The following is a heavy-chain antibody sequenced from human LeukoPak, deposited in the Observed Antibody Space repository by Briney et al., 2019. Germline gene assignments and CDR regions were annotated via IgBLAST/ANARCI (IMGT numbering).Heavy chain of an antibody. V-gene: IGHV1-69*05. Sequence: ASVKVSCKASGYTFTGFYMHWVRQAPGQGLEWMGGIIPIFGTANYAQKFQGRATITTDESTSTAYMELSSLRSEDTAVYYCAAYEGGSSSWYYAFDIWGQGTMVTVSS. D-gene: IGHD6-13*01. J-gene: IGHJ3*02. CDR2: IIPIFGTA. CDR1: GYTFTGFY. CDR3: AAYEGGSSSWYYAFDI.